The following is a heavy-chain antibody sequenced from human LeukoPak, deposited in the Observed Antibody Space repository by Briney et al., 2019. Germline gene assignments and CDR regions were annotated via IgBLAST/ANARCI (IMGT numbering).Heavy chain of an antibody. CDR3: ARGSQEWLVLWSSIGWFDP. Sequence: PGGSLRLSCAASGFTFDDYGMSWVRQAPGKGLEWVSGINWNGGSTGYADSVKGRFTISRDNAKNSLYLQMNSLRAEDTAVYYCARGSQEWLVLWSSIGWFDPWGQGTLVTVSS. J-gene: IGHJ5*02. CDR1: GFTFDDYG. V-gene: IGHV3-20*04. CDR2: INWNGGST. D-gene: IGHD6-19*01.